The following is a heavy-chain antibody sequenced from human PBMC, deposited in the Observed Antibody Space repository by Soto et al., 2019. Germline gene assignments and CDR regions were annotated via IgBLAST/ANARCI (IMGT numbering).Heavy chain of an antibody. CDR3: ARGLRVTYYFDY. Sequence: PSETLSLTCTVSGDSISSGSAYWGWVRQPPGKGLEWIGSFYYSGNTHYNPSLKSRATISVDTSKNQFSLKLSSVTAADTAVYYCARGLRVTYYFDYWGQGTLVTVSS. D-gene: IGHD5-12*01. CDR2: FYYSGNT. CDR1: GDSISSGSAY. J-gene: IGHJ4*02. V-gene: IGHV4-39*07.